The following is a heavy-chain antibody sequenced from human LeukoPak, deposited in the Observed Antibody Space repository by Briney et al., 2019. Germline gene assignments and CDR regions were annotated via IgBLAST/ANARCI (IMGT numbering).Heavy chain of an antibody. V-gene: IGHV4-39*01. D-gene: IGHD5-24*01. CDR3: ARLGDGYNSYSDY. Sequence: SETLSLTCTVSGGSISNYYWGWIRQPPGKGLEWIGTIYYSGSTYYNPSLKSRITIFVDTSKNQFSLKLSSVTAADTAVYYCARLGDGYNSYSDYWGQGTLVTVSS. CDR1: GGSISNYY. CDR2: IYYSGST. J-gene: IGHJ4*02.